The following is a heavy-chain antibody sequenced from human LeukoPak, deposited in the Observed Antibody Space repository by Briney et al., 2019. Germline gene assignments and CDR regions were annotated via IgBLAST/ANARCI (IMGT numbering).Heavy chain of an antibody. D-gene: IGHD3-10*01. V-gene: IGHV1-2*02. CDR1: GYTFSDYY. Sequence: ASVKVSCKASGYTFSDYYIYWVRQGPGQGLEWMGWINPKTGATNYVQKFQGRVTMTWDTSISTAYMELSRLRSDDTAVYYCASALLWFGELSGPKDAFDIWGQGTMVTVSS. J-gene: IGHJ3*02. CDR2: INPKTGAT. CDR3: ASALLWFGELSGPKDAFDI.